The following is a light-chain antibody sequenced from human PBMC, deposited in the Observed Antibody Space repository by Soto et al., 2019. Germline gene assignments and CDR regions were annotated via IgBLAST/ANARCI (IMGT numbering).Light chain of an antibody. CDR2: ENN. J-gene: IGLJ1*01. CDR1: SSNIGAGYD. CDR3: QSYDSGLSVDV. V-gene: IGLV1-40*01. Sequence: QSVLTQPPSVSEAPGQRVTISCTGSSSNIGAGYDAHWYQQVPGTAPKLLIYENNNRPSGVPDRFSGSKSGTSASLAITGLQAEDEAEYYCQSYDSGLSVDVFGTGTKLTVL.